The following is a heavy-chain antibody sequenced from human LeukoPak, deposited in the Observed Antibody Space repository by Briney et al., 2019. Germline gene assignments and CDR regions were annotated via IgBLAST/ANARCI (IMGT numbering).Heavy chain of an antibody. D-gene: IGHD4-17*01. Sequence: SETLSLTCTVSGGSLSSYYWTWIRQPPGKGLEWIGYIYYTGSTSYNPSLKSRVTISVQTSKNQFSLKLSSVTAADTAVYYCARGLNRNDYGDYGYWGQGTLVTVSS. CDR1: GGSLSSYY. V-gene: IGHV4-59*01. J-gene: IGHJ4*02. CDR3: ARGLNRNDYGDYGY. CDR2: IYYTGST.